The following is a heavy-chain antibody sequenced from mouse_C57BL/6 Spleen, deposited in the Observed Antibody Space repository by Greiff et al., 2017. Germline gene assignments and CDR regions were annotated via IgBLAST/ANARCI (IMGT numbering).Heavy chain of an antibody. V-gene: IGHV5-4*01. CDR1: GFTFSSYA. Sequence: EVHLVESGGGLVKPGGSLKLSCAASGFTFSSYAMSWVRQTPEKRLEWVATISDGGSYTYYPDNVKGRFTISRDNAKNNLYLQMSHLKSEDTAMYYCARDQSSGYFDYWGQGTTLTVSS. D-gene: IGHD3-2*02. J-gene: IGHJ2*01. CDR2: ISDGGSYT. CDR3: ARDQSSGYFDY.